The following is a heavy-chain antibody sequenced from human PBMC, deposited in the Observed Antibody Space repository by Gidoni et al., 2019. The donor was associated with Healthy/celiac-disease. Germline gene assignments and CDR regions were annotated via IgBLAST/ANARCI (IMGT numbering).Heavy chain of an antibody. V-gene: IGHV4-34*01. J-gene: IGHJ3*02. CDR1: GGSLSGYY. CDR2: IYHSGST. CDR3: ASVSHFDAFDI. Sequence: QVQPQQWGSGLLKPSETLSLTCAVYGGSLSGYYWNWIPHPPGKGLEWIGEIYHSGSTTYNPALKRRVTISVDTSKDQFSLKLSSVTAADTAVYYCASVSHFDAFDIWGQGTMVTVSS.